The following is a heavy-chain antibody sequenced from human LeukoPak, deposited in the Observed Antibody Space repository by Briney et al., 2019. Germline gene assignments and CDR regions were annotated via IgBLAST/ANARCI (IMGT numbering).Heavy chain of an antibody. J-gene: IGHJ4*02. CDR1: GGTFSSYA. CDR2: IIPIFGTA. V-gene: IGHV1-69*05. Sequence: SVKVSCKASGGTFSSYAISWVRQAPGQGLEWMGRIIPIFGTANYAQKFQGRVTITTDESTSTAYMELSSLRSEDTAVYYCASDHHWTEIAVAGTYLDYWGQGTLVTVSS. D-gene: IGHD6-19*01. CDR3: ASDHHWTEIAVAGTYLDY.